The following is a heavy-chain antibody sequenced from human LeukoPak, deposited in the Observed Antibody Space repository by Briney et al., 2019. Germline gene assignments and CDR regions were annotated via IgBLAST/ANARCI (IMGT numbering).Heavy chain of an antibody. Sequence: SETLSLTCTVSGGSLSSYYWSWIRQPPGKGLEWIGYIYYSGSTNYNPSLKSRVTISVDTSKNQFSLKLSSVTAADTAVYYCARGGLHCGGDCYVDYWGQGTLVTVSS. CDR2: IYYSGST. J-gene: IGHJ4*02. V-gene: IGHV4-59*12. D-gene: IGHD2-21*02. CDR1: GGSLSSYY. CDR3: ARGGLHCGGDCYVDY.